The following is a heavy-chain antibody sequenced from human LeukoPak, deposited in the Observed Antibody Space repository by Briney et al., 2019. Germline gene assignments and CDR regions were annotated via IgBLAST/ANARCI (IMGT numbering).Heavy chain of an antibody. CDR2: MYLSGTD. CDR1: GGSISSVNL. Sequence: SGTLSLTCAVSGGSISSVNLWSWVRQPPGKGLEWVGEMYLSGTDTYNPSLKSRVTISLDRSKNQLSLRLRSVTAADTAVYYCAGLVGRYSTGMDYYFDYWGPGTLVTVSS. J-gene: IGHJ4*02. V-gene: IGHV4-4*02. CDR3: AGLVGRYSTGMDYYFDY. D-gene: IGHD1-26*01.